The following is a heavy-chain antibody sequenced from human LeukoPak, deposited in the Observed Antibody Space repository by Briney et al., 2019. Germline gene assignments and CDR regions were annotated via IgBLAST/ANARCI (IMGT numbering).Heavy chain of an antibody. CDR1: GGTFSSYA. CDR2: IIPIFGTA. CDR3: ARGFSDSSGYLARI. Sequence: SVKVSCKASGGTFSSYAISWVRQAPGQGLEWMGRIIPIFGTANHAQKFQGRVTITTDESTSTAYMELSSLRSEDTAVYYCARGFSDSSGYLARIWGQGTLVTVSS. D-gene: IGHD3-22*01. J-gene: IGHJ4*02. V-gene: IGHV1-69*05.